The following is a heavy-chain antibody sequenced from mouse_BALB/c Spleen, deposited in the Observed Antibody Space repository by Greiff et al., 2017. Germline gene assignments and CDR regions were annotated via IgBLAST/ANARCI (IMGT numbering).Heavy chain of an antibody. D-gene: IGHD2-14*01. CDR1: GFTFSSYG. V-gene: IGHV5-6*03. CDR3: ASHYDRYDKGYFDV. CDR2: ISSGGSYT. Sequence: EVMLVESGGGLVKPGGSLKLSCAASGFTFSSYGMSWVRQTPDKRLEWVATISSGGSYTYYPDSVKGRFTISRDNAKNTLYLQMSSLKSEDTAMYYCASHYDRYDKGYFDVWGAGTTVTVSS. J-gene: IGHJ1*01.